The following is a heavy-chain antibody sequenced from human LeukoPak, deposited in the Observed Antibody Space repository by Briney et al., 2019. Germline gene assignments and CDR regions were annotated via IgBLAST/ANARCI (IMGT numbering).Heavy chain of an antibody. CDR1: GGSISSYY. CDR3: ASEGLALAGNFYY. D-gene: IGHD6-19*01. Sequence: PSETLSLTCTVSGGSISSYYWSWIRQPPGKGLEWIGYIYYSGSTNYNPSLKSRVTISVDTSKNQFSLKLSSVTAADTGVYYCASEGLALAGNFYYWGQGALVTVSS. J-gene: IGHJ4*02. CDR2: IYYSGST. V-gene: IGHV4-59*08.